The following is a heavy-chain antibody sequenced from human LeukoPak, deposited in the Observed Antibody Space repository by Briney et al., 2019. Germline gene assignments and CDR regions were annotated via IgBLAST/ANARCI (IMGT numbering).Heavy chain of an antibody. CDR3: ARESAYYDFWSGYPKSDIDY. Sequence: GASVKVSGKASGYTFTSYAMNWVRQAPGQGLEWMGWINTNSGNPTYAQGFTGRFVFSLDTSVSTAYLQISSLKAEDTAVYYCARESAYYDFWSGYPKSDIDYWGQGTLVTVSS. D-gene: IGHD3-3*01. CDR1: GYTFTSYA. J-gene: IGHJ4*02. V-gene: IGHV7-4-1*02. CDR2: INTNSGNP.